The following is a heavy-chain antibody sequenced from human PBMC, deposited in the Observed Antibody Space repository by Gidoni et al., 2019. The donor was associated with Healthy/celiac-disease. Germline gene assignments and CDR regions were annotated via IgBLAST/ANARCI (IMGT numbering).Heavy chain of an antibody. Sequence: QVQLQESGPALVKPSETLSLTCTVSGGSISSYYWSWIRQPAGKGLEWIGRIYTSGSTNYNPSLKSRVTMSVDTSKNQFSLKLSSVTAADTAVYYCARDTSIAVAVNWFDPWGQGTLVTVSS. CDR1: GGSISSYY. J-gene: IGHJ5*02. D-gene: IGHD6-19*01. CDR2: IYTSGST. V-gene: IGHV4-4*07. CDR3: ARDTSIAVAVNWFDP.